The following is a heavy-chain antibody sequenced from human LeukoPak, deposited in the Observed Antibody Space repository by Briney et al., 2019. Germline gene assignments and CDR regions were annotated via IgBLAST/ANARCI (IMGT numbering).Heavy chain of an antibody. CDR2: IKSKTDGGTT. CDR1: GFTFSNAW. V-gene: IGHV3-15*01. D-gene: IGHD1-26*01. Sequence: PGGSLRLSCAASGFTFSNAWMSWVRQAPGKGLGWVGRIKSKTDGGTTDYAAPVKGRFTISRDDSKNTLYLQMNSLKTEDTAVYYCTTDTSGNYIPRDYWGQGTLVTVSS. J-gene: IGHJ4*02. CDR3: TTDTSGNYIPRDY.